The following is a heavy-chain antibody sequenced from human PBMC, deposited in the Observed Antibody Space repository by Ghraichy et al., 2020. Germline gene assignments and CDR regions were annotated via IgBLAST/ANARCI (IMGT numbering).Heavy chain of an antibody. CDR1: GYIFSSYG. J-gene: IGHJ5*02. CDR2: ISAYNGNT. D-gene: IGHD2-2*01. V-gene: IGHV1-18*01. CDR3: ASEMGPPYYCSSSRCTPLVP. Sequence: ASVKVSCKASGYIFSSYGINWVRQAPGQGLEWMGWISAYNGNTNYAQKFQDRVTMTTDTSKSTAYMELRSLRSDDTAVYYCASEMGPPYYCSSSRCTPLVPWGQGTLVTVSS.